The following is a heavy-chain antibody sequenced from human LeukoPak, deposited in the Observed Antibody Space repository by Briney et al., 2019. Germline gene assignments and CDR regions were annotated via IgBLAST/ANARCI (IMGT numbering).Heavy chain of an antibody. CDR3: ARSPKYDYCSGGSCPDNWFDP. D-gene: IGHD2-15*01. CDR2: INHSGST. J-gene: IGHJ5*02. V-gene: IGHV4-39*07. CDR1: GDSISTSGHW. Sequence: PSETLSLTCTVSGDSISTSGHWWVWIRQPPGKGLEWIGEINHSGSTNYNPSLKSRVTISVDTSKNQFSLKLSSVTAADTAVYYCARSPKYDYCSGGSCPDNWFDPWGQGTLVTVSS.